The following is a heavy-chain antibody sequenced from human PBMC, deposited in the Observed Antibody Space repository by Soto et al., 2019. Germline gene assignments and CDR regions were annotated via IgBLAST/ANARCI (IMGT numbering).Heavy chain of an antibody. CDR1: GYTFTSYY. V-gene: IGHV1-46*03. J-gene: IGHJ4*02. D-gene: IGHD3-22*01. CDR2: INPSGTST. CDR3: ARDHYDSGGYYGY. Sequence: QVQLVQSGAEVKKPGASVKVSCKASGYTFTSYYIHWVRQAPGQGLEWMGIINPSGTSTSYAQKFQGRLTLTRETSTSTVYMEMSSLRSDDTAFYFCARDHYDSGGYYGYWGQGTLVTVSS.